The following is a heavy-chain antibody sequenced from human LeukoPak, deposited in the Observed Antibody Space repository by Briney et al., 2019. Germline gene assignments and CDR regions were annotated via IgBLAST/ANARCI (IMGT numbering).Heavy chain of an antibody. J-gene: IGHJ4*02. Sequence: GGSLRLSCAASGFTFSSYGMHWVRQAPGKGLEWVAVTSYDGSNKYYADSVKGRFTISRDNSKNTLYLQMNSLRAEDTAVYYCAKLCSTSCCGSGSLIDYWGQGTLVTVSS. CDR2: TSYDGSNK. V-gene: IGHV3-30*18. D-gene: IGHD2-2*01. CDR1: GFTFSSYG. CDR3: AKLCSTSCCGSGSLIDY.